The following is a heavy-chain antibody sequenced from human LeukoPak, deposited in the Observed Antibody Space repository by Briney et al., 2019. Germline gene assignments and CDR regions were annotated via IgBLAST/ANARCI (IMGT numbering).Heavy chain of an antibody. V-gene: IGHV4-34*01. CDR1: GGSFSGYY. CDR2: INHSGST. D-gene: IGHD2-2*01. CDR3: ARASLDIVVVPAAIGNFDY. Sequence: SETLSLTCAVSGGSFSGYYWSWIRQPPGKGLEWIGEINHSGSTNYNPSLKSRVTISVDTSKNQFSLKLSSVTAADTAVYYCARASLDIVVVPAAIGNFDYWGQGTLVTVSS. J-gene: IGHJ4*02.